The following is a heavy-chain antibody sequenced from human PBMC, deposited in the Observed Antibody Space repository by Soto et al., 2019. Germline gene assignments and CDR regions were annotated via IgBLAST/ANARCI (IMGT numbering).Heavy chain of an antibody. V-gene: IGHV1-69*01. CDR2: IIPIYGTA. D-gene: IGHD1-26*01. Sequence: QVQLVQSGAEVKKPGSSVKVSCKASGGTFSSFTISWVRQAPGQGLEWMGGIIPIYGTANYAQKFQGRVTITAEASTRTAYMELSSLRSEDTAVYYCAKDRRADWESYYYYAMDVSGQGTTVTVSS. CDR1: GGTFSSFT. CDR3: AKDRRADWESYYYYAMDV. J-gene: IGHJ6*02.